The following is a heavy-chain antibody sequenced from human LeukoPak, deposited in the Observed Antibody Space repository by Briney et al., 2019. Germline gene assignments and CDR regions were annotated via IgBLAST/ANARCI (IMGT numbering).Heavy chain of an antibody. V-gene: IGHV3-7*01. J-gene: IGHJ4*02. CDR1: GFTFSSSW. Sequence: PGGSLRLSCAASGFTFSSSWMSWVRQAPGEGLEWVAHIKPDGSAEYYVDSVNGRFTISRDNARNSLYLQMNSLRAEDTALYYCVGWQQLAAYWGQGALVTVSS. D-gene: IGHD6-13*01. CDR3: VGWQQLAAY. CDR2: IKPDGSAE.